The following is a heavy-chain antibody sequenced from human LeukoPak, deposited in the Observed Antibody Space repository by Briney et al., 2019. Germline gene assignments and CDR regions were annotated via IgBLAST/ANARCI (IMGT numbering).Heavy chain of an antibody. Sequence: SETLSLTCAVYGGSFSGYYWSWIRQPPGKGLEWIGEINHSGSTNYNPSLKSRVTISVDTSKNQFSLKLSSVTAADTAVYYCARGREVRGVIIIDGMDVWGQGTTVTVS. J-gene: IGHJ6*02. CDR1: GGSFSGYY. CDR3: ARGREVRGVIIIDGMDV. V-gene: IGHV4-34*01. D-gene: IGHD3-10*01. CDR2: INHSGST.